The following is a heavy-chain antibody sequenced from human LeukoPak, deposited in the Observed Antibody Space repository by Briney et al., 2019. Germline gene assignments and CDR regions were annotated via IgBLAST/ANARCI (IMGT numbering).Heavy chain of an antibody. J-gene: IGHJ4*02. V-gene: IGHV1-2*02. Sequence: ASVKVSCKASGYTFTGYYMHWVRQAPGQGLEWMGWINPNSGGTNYAQKFQGRVTMTRDTSIGTAYMELSRLRSDDTAVYYCARQYCSGGSCYPANYWGQGTLVTVSS. D-gene: IGHD2-15*01. CDR3: ARQYCSGGSCYPANY. CDR2: INPNSGGT. CDR1: GYTFTGYY.